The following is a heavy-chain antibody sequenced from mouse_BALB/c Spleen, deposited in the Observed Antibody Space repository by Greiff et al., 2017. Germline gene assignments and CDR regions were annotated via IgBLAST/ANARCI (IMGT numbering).Heavy chain of an antibody. D-gene: IGHD2-1*01. J-gene: IGHJ3*01. CDR2: ISSGGST. CDR3: ARGSYGNLAWFAY. V-gene: IGHV5-6-5*01. Sequence: EVQLVESGGGLVKPGGSLKLSCAASGFTFSSYAMSWVRQTPEKRLEWVASISSGGSTYYPDSVKGRITISRDNARNILYLQMSSLRSEDTAMYYCARGSYGNLAWFAYWGQGTLVTVSA. CDR1: GFTFSSYA.